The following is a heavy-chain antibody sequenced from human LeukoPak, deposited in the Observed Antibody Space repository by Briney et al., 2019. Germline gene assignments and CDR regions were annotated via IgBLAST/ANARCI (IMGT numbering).Heavy chain of an antibody. CDR2: INPSGGST. V-gene: IGHV1-46*01. Sequence: ASVKVSCKASGYTFSSYYMHWVRQAPGQGLEWMGMINPSGGSTNYAQKFQSRVTVTRDTSTSTVYMELSSLRSEDTAVYYCAREGVLRYFDWLAYFDYWGQGTLVTVSS. CDR1: GYTFSSYY. J-gene: IGHJ4*02. D-gene: IGHD3-9*01. CDR3: AREGVLRYFDWLAYFDY.